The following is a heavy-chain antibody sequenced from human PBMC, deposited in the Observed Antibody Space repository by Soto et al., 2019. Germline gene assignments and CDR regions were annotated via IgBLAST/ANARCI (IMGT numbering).Heavy chain of an antibody. CDR2: IIPIFGTA. D-gene: IGHD6-19*01. V-gene: IGHV1-69*13. J-gene: IGHJ3*02. CDR1: GGTFSSYA. CDR3: XRVGDSSGWQGGLDI. Sequence: SVKVSCKASGGTFSSYAISWVRQAPGQGLEWMGGIIPIFGTANYAQKFQGRVTITADESTSTAYMELSILRYEDXXXYXXXRVGDSSGWQGGLDIWGXXXXVTVS.